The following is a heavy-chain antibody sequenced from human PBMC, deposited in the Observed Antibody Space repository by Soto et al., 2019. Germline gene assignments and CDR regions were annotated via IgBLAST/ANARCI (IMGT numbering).Heavy chain of an antibody. CDR3: TRRRKYSRTFDY. J-gene: IGHJ4*02. CDR2: IRSKAYGGTT. CDR1: GSTFGDCA. D-gene: IGHD6-6*01. Sequence: PGGSLRLSCTASGSTFGDCAMSWFRQAPGKGLEWVGFIRSKAYGGTTEYAASVKGRFTISRDGSKSIAYLQMNSLKTEDTAVYYCTRRRKYSRTFDYWGQGTLVNVSS. V-gene: IGHV3-49*01.